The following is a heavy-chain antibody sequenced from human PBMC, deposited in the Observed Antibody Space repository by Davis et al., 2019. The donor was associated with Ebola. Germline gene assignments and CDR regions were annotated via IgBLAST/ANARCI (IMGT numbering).Heavy chain of an antibody. D-gene: IGHD2-21*01. CDR1: GFTFSDSL. CDR3: AKADWPTPFHAFDI. Sequence: GESLKISCAASGFTFSDSLMNWVRQRPGKGLEWVANIDEDGTERYYVGSARGRFTISRDNAKNSLYLQMNSLRAEDTALYYCAKADWPTPFHAFDIWGQGTMVTVSS. CDR2: IDEDGTER. J-gene: IGHJ3*02. V-gene: IGHV3-7*03.